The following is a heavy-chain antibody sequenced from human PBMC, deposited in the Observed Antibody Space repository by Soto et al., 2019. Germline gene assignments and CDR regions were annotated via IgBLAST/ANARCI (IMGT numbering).Heavy chain of an antibody. Sequence: GESLKISCKGSGYSFTSYWIGWVRQMPGKGLEWMGTIYPGDSDTRYSPSFQGQVTISADKSISTAYLQWSSLKASDTAMYYCARIGYYDFWSGTYYYYGMDVWGQGTTVTVSS. V-gene: IGHV5-51*01. J-gene: IGHJ6*02. CDR2: IYPGDSDT. CDR1: GYSFTSYW. D-gene: IGHD3-3*01. CDR3: ARIGYYDFWSGTYYYYGMDV.